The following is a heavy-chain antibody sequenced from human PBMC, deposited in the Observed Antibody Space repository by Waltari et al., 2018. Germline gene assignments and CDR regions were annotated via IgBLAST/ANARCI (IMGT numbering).Heavy chain of an antibody. J-gene: IGHJ4*02. CDR1: GFTCSSYE. D-gene: IGHD1-26*01. CDR2: ISSRGETI. V-gene: IGHV3-48*03. Sequence: VQLVESGGGLVQHGGSLRLSCADSGFTCSSYEMNSVRQDPGKGLVWVSYISSRGETIFYADSVKCRFTSSSDNAMNSLYLQMKSLRAEDTSVDYWARVAGGATAGVYCGQGPLVTVSS. CDR3: ARVAGGATAGVY.